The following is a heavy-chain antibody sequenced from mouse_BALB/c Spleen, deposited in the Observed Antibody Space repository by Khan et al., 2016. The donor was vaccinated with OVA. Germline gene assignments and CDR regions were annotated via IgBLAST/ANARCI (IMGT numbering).Heavy chain of an antibody. D-gene: IGHD1-2*01. CDR2: IDSNAGNT. Sequence: EVQFVESGGGLEQPGGSLKRSCAASRFTFSSYGMSSVRQTPDKRLELVATIDSNAGNTEYPDSVKGRFTFSWDNAKSAPYLQLRSLKSEDTAMFYCARMAKWGQGTTVTVSS. V-gene: IGHV5-6-3*01. J-gene: IGHJ2*01. CDR1: RFTFSSYG. CDR3: ARMAK.